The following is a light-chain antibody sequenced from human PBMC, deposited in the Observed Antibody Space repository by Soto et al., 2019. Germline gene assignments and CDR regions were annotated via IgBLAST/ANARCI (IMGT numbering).Light chain of an antibody. CDR2: SVS. V-gene: IGLV2-14*01. J-gene: IGLJ1*01. Sequence: QSVLTQPASVSGSPGQSIPISCSGTSSDIGTYDHVAWFQQFPGKTPKLVIYSVSDRPSGVSYRFSGSKSGNTASLTISGLQADDEADYYCISYTVSRYYVFGTRTKVTV. CDR3: ISYTVSRYYV. CDR1: SSDIGTYDH.